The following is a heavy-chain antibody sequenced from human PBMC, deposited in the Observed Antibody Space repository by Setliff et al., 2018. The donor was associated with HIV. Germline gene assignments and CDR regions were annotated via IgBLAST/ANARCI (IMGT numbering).Heavy chain of an antibody. CDR3: ARQTWEYYDTLTGYYRSPKNFDS. J-gene: IGHJ4*02. Sequence: SETLSLTCTVPGGSINRSNYYWGWIRQPPGKGLEWIGTISYTGSTYYDPSLESRVTISLDTSKNQFFLKLSSVTAPDTAIYYCARQTWEYYDTLTGYYRSPKNFDSWGQGTLVTVSS. V-gene: IGHV4-39*01. CDR2: ISYTGST. D-gene: IGHD3-9*01. CDR1: GGSINRSNYY.